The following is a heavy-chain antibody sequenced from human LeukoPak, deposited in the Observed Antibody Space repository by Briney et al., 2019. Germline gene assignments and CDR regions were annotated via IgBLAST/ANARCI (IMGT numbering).Heavy chain of an antibody. D-gene: IGHD6-19*01. Sequence: SETLSLTCIVSGGSISSYYWSWIRQPAGKGLEWIGRIYTSGSTNYNPSLKSRVTMSVDTSKNQFSLKLSSVTAADTAVYYCARENVNSSGWYPFYYMDVWGKGTTVTVSS. CDR1: GGSISSYY. CDR2: IYTSGST. V-gene: IGHV4-4*07. CDR3: ARENVNSSGWYPFYYMDV. J-gene: IGHJ6*03.